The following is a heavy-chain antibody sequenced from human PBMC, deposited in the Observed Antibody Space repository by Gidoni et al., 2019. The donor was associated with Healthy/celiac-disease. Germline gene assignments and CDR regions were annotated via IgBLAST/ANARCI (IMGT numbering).Heavy chain of an antibody. CDR1: GFTFSNDA. CDR2: IGGSGSST. V-gene: IGHV3-23*01. D-gene: IGHD1-26*01. CDR3: AKDYSGSNGLNPFDY. Sequence: EGQLLESGGGVVQPGGSRRLSCAASGFTFSNDAMSWVRQAPGKGPEWVSAIGGSGSSTYYADSVKGRFTISRDNSKNTLYLQMNSLRAEDTAVYYCAKDYSGSNGLNPFDYWGQGTLVTVSS. J-gene: IGHJ4*02.